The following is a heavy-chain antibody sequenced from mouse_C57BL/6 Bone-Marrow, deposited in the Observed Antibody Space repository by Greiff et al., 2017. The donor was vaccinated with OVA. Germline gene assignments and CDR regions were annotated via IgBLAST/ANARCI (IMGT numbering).Heavy chain of an antibody. CDR1: GFTFSSYA. V-gene: IGHV5-9-1*02. J-gene: IGHJ3*01. Sequence: EVKLMESGEGLVKPGGSLKLSCAASGFTFSSYAMSWVRQTPEKRLEWVAYISSGGDYIYYADTVKGRFTISRDNARNTLYLQMSSLKSEDTAMYYCTRDRGFLADWGQGTLVTVSA. CDR2: ISSGGDYI. CDR3: TRDRGFLAD.